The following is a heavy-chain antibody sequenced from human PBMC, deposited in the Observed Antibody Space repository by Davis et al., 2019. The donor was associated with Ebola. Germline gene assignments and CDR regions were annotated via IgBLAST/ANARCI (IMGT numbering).Heavy chain of an antibody. CDR3: AAWSELERLNWFDP. D-gene: IGHD1-1*01. CDR2: IVVGSGNT. CDR1: GFTFTSSA. J-gene: IGHJ5*02. Sequence: AASVKVSCKASGFTFTSSAMQWVRQARGQRLEWIGWIVVGSGNTNYAQKFQERVTITRDMSTSTAYMELSSLRSEDTAVYYCAAWSELERLNWFDPWGQGTLVTVSS. V-gene: IGHV1-58*02.